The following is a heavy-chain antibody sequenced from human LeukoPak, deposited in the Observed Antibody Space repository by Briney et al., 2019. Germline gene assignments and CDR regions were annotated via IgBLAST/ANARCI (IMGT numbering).Heavy chain of an antibody. CDR3: AREPTRYYYGMDV. CDR2: IYPGDSDT. CDR1: GYSFTSYW. V-gene: IGHV5-51*01. J-gene: IGHJ6*02. Sequence: GESLKISRKGSGYSFTSYWIGWVRQMPGKGLEWMGIIYPGDSDTRYSPSFQGQVTISADKSISTAYLQWSSLKASDTAMYYCAREPTRYYYGMDVWGQGTTVTVSS.